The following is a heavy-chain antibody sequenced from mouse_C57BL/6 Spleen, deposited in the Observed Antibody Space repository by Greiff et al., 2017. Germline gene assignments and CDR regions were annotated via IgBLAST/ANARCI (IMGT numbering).Heavy chain of an antibody. D-gene: IGHD2-4*01. Sequence: QVQLQQPGAELVMPGASVKLSCKASGYTFTSYWMHWVKQRPGQGLEWIGEIDPSDSYTNYNQKFKGKSTLTVDKSSSTAYMQLGNLTSEDSAVYDCARWGYDYDVFAYWGQGTLVTVSA. V-gene: IGHV1-69*01. CDR2: IDPSDSYT. CDR1: GYTFTSYW. J-gene: IGHJ3*01. CDR3: ARWGYDYDVFAY.